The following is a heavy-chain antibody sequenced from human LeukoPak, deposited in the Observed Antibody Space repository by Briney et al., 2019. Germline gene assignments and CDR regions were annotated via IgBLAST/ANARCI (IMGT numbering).Heavy chain of an antibody. CDR2: IYHSGST. CDR3: ARDWSSVAGYWFDP. J-gene: IGHJ5*02. D-gene: IGHD6-19*01. Sequence: KASQTLSLTCTVSGGSISSGSYYWSWIRQPPGKGLEWIGSIYHSGSTSYNPSLKSRVTISVDTSKNQFSLKLSSVTAADTAVYYCARDWSSVAGYWFDPWGQGTLVTVSS. V-gene: IGHV4-39*07. CDR1: GGSISSGSYY.